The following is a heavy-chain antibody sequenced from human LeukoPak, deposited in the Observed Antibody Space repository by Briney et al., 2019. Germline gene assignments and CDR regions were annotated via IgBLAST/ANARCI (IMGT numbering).Heavy chain of an antibody. CDR3: ACTAYYYYYLDV. CDR1: GVTFRRHA. Sequence: GGSLRLSCAASGVTFRRHAMSWVRQGPGGRLEWLSAVIGSGDNTYYADSVKGRFTISRDNSKNTLYLHMSSLRAEDTAVYYCACTAYYYYYLDVWGKGTTVTVSS. V-gene: IGHV3-23*01. D-gene: IGHD5-18*01. J-gene: IGHJ6*03. CDR2: VIGSGDNT.